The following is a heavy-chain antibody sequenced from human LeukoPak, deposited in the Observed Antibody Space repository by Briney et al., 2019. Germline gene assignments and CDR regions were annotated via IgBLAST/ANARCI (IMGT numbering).Heavy chain of an antibody. CDR2: ISAYSGNT. CDR1: GYTFTSYG. CDR3: ARDHWDGPDY. D-gene: IGHD1-1*01. V-gene: IGHV1-18*01. Sequence: GASVKVSCKASGYTFTSYGIFWVRQAPGQGLEWMGWISAYSGNTNYTQKLQGRVTMTTDTSTSTAYMELRSLRSEDTAVYYCARDHWDGPDYWGQGTLVTVSS. J-gene: IGHJ4*02.